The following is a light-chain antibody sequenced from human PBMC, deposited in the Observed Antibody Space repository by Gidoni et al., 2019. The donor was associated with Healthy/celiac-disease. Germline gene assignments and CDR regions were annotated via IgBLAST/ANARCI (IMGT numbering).Light chain of an antibody. V-gene: IGKV1-33*01. Sequence: DIQMTQSPSSLSASVGDRVTITCQASQDISNYLNWYQQKPGKAPKLLIYDASNLETGVPSRFSGSGSGKDFNCTISSLQPEERATYYCQQYDNLSYTFGQGTKLEIK. CDR3: QQYDNLSYT. CDR2: DAS. J-gene: IGKJ2*01. CDR1: QDISNY.